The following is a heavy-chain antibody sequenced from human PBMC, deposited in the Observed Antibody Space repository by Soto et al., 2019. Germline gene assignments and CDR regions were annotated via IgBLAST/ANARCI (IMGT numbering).Heavy chain of an antibody. J-gene: IGHJ4*02. D-gene: IGHD3-3*01. Sequence: QVQLQESGPGLVKPSQTLSLTCTVSGGSISSGGYYWSWIRQHPGKGLEWIGYIYYSGSTYYNPSIKSRVTISVDTSKNQFSLKLSSVTAADTAVYYCARGGITIFGVGRGGDYWGQGTLVTVSS. CDR1: GGSISSGGYY. CDR2: IYYSGST. CDR3: ARGGITIFGVGRGGDY. V-gene: IGHV4-31*03.